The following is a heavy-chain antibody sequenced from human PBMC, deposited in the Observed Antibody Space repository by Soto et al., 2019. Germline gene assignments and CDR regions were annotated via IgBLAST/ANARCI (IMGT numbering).Heavy chain of an antibody. CDR1: GGSISSGGYS. V-gene: IGHV4-30-2*01. CDR2: MYHSGST. D-gene: IGHD2-2*01. CDR3: ASVPDY. Sequence: QLQLQESGSGLVKPSQTLSLTCAVSGGSISSGGYSWSWIRQPPGKGLEWIGYMYHSGSTYCNPSLXSXXTISIDRSKNQFSLKLSSVTAADTAVYYGASVPDYWGQGILVTVSS. J-gene: IGHJ4*02.